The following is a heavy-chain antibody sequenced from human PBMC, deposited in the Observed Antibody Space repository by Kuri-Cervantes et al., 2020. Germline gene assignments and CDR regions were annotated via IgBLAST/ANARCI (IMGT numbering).Heavy chain of an antibody. V-gene: IGHV3-20*04. J-gene: IGHJ4*02. CDR2: INWIGGRT. Sequence: GRSLRPSCEASGFTFDDYGMSWVRKAPGKGLEWVSGINWIGGRTGNADSVKGRFSISRDNAKNSLCLQMNSLRAEDTALYYCAKVSGYNSGWLDYWGRGTLVTVSS. CDR3: AKVSGYNSGWLDY. D-gene: IGHD6-19*01. CDR1: GFTFDDYG.